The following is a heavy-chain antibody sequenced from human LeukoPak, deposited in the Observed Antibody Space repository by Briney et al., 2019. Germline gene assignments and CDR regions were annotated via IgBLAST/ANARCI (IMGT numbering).Heavy chain of an antibody. J-gene: IGHJ1*01. CDR3: GKEASSSWVRRGYLQH. V-gene: IGHV3-23*01. Sequence: GGSLRLSCAASGFTFSSYAMSWVRQAPGKGLEWVSAISGSGGSTYYADSVKGRFTLSRNNSNNSIYLQMNSLRAKHPSITYCGKEASSSWVRRGYLQHWGQGTLVSVSS. D-gene: IGHD6-13*01. CDR1: GFTFSSYA. CDR2: ISGSGGST.